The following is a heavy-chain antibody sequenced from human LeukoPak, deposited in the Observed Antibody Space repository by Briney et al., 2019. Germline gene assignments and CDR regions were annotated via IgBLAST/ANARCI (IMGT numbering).Heavy chain of an antibody. CDR3: ARGPRYGYGLSSGWFDY. V-gene: IGHV1-8*01. Sequence: ASVKVSCKASGYTFTNYDINWVRQATGQGLEWMGWMNPNSGNTGYAQKFQGRVTMTRNTSISTAYMELSSLRSEDTAVYYCARGPRYGYGLSSGWFDYWGQGTLVTVSS. CDR1: GYTFTNYD. D-gene: IGHD6-19*01. J-gene: IGHJ4*02. CDR2: MNPNSGNT.